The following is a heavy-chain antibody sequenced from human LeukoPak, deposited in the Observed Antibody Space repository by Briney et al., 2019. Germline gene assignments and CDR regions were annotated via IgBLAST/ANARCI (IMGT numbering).Heavy chain of an antibody. J-gene: IGHJ5*02. CDR2: IKQDGSEK. CDR3: ARDSRYYYDSSGQS. D-gene: IGHD3-22*01. V-gene: IGHV3-7*01. Sequence: PGGSLRLSCAASGFTFSSYGMSWVRQAPGKGLEWVANIKQDGSEKYYVDSVKGRFTISRDNAKNSLYLQMNSLRAEDTAVYYCARDSRYYYDSSGQSWGQGTLVTVSS. CDR1: GFTFSSYG.